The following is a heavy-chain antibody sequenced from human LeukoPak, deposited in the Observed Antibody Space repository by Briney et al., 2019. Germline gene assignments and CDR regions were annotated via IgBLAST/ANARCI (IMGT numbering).Heavy chain of an antibody. D-gene: IGHD6-13*01. CDR1: GGTFSSYT. CDR3: ASSKCSSSWYRPGFDY. V-gene: IGHV1-69*02. CDR2: IIPILGIA. Sequence: GASVKVSCKASGGTFSSYTISWVRQAPGQGLEWMGRIIPILGIANYAQKFQGRVTITADKSTSTAYMELSSLRSEDTAVYYCASSKCSSSWYRPGFDYWGQGTLVTVSS. J-gene: IGHJ4*02.